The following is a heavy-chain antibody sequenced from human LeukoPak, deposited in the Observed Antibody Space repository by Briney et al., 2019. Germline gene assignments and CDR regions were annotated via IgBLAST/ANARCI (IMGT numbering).Heavy chain of an antibody. D-gene: IGHD1-7*01. J-gene: IGHJ4*02. CDR1: GFTFSSYA. Sequence: GGSLRLSCAASGFTFSSYAMSWVRQVPGKGLEWLSAISSGGSTTYYADSVKGRFTISRDNSKNTLYLQMNSLRAEDTAVYYCAEKKNFYFDYWGQGTLVTVSS. V-gene: IGHV3-23*01. CDR2: ISSGGSTT. CDR3: AEKKNFYFDY.